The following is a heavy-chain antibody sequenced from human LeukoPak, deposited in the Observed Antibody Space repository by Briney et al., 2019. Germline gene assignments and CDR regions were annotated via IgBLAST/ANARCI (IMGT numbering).Heavy chain of an antibody. D-gene: IGHD3-3*02. CDR2: IYYSGST. Sequence: SETLSLTCTVSGGSISSSSYYWGWIRQPPGKGLEWIGSIYYSGSTYYNPSLKSRVTISVDTSKNQFSLKLSSVTAADTAVYYCATHPIALTAGFDYWGQGTLVTVSS. CDR1: GGSISSSSYY. V-gene: IGHV4-39*01. CDR3: ATHPIALTAGFDY. J-gene: IGHJ4*02.